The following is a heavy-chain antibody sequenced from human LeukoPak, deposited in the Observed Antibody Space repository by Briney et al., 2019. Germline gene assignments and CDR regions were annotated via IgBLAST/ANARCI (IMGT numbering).Heavy chain of an antibody. CDR3: ARIPAGVATRKGKLYYYYYYMAV. CDR1: GFTFSSYL. Sequence: GGSLRLSCAASGFTFSSYLMSWVRQAPGKGLEWVANMKQDGSEKYYEDSVKGRFTISRDNARSSLYLQMNSLRVEDTATYYCARIPAGVATRKGKLYYYYYYMAVWGKGTTVTVSS. V-gene: IGHV3-7*01. J-gene: IGHJ6*03. D-gene: IGHD2-15*01. CDR2: MKQDGSEK.